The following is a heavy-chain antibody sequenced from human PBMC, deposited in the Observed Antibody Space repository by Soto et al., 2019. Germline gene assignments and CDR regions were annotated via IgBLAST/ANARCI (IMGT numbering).Heavy chain of an antibody. Sequence: KTSETLSLTCTVSGGAVSNDNFCCICIRQRPGKGLEWIGYVHSSGIANYNPSLKRRVTISVDTSRNQFSLRLSSVTAADTAVYYCARGLTMGQLPSHFDHWGQGTLVTVSS. D-gene: IGHD3-16*01. CDR1: GGAVSNDNFC. V-gene: IGHV4-61*01. CDR2: VHSSGIA. J-gene: IGHJ5*02. CDR3: ARGLTMGQLPSHFDH.